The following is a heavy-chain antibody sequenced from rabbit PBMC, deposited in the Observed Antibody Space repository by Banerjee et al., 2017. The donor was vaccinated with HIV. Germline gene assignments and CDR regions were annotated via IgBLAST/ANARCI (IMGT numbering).Heavy chain of an antibody. D-gene: IGHD2-1*01. CDR1: GFTISSSYW. Sequence: QEQLVESGGGLVQPEASLALTCKASGFTISSSYWMNWVRQAPGKGLEWIGCIYGGSDSTYYASWAKGRFTISKTSSTTVTLQMTSLTAADTATYFCARLCGDNSESALWGPGTLVTVS. CDR2: IYGGSDST. CDR3: ARLCGDNSESAL. V-gene: IGHV1S45*01. J-gene: IGHJ4*01.